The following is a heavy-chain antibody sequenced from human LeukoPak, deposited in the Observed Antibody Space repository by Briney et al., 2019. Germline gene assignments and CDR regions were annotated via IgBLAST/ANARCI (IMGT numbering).Heavy chain of an antibody. Sequence: PSETLSLTCAVYGGSFSGYYWSWIRQPPGKGLEWIGEINHSGSTNYNPSLKSRVTISVDTSKNQFSLKLSSVTAADTAVYYCARGLTGYYKGWFDPWGQGTLVTVSS. CDR2: INHSGST. V-gene: IGHV4-34*01. D-gene: IGHD3-9*01. CDR3: ARGLTGYYKGWFDP. CDR1: GGSFSGYY. J-gene: IGHJ5*02.